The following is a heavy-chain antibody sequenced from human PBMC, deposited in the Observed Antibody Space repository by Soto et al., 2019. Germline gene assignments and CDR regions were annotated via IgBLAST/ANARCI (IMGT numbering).Heavy chain of an antibody. V-gene: IGHV3-23*01. D-gene: IGHD2-15*01. J-gene: IGHJ6*02. Sequence: EVQLLESWGALAQPGGSLRLSCAASGSTFSAFCMNWVRQAPGKGLEWVSAISRSGEITYYADSVKGRFTISRDNSKNTLYLEMNSLTGDDTAVYYCEKGGFWVHYCMDVWGQGTTVIVSS. CDR2: ISRSGEIT. CDR3: EKGGFWVHYCMDV. CDR1: GSTFSAFC.